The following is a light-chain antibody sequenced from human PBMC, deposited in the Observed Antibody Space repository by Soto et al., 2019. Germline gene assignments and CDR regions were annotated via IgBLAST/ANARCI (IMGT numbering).Light chain of an antibody. Sequence: EIVLTQSPGTLALSPGVRATLSCRASQSVNKAYLVWYQVKPGQAPRRLIYGASSRATGIPDRFSGRGFGTDNTITTSRLDPEDFAVYYCQHSGDFRWTFGKGTKVEVK. CDR1: QSVNKAY. CDR3: QHSGDFRWT. V-gene: IGKV3-20*01. CDR2: GAS. J-gene: IGKJ1*01.